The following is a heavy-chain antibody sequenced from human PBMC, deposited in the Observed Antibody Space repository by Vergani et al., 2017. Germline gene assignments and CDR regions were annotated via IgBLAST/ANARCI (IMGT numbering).Heavy chain of an antibody. CDR3: ARSFTATADAFDI. J-gene: IGHJ3*02. D-gene: IGHD1-26*01. V-gene: IGHV4-34*01. CDR2: INHSGST. Sequence: QVQLQQWGAGLLKPSETLSLTCAVYGGSFSGYYWSWIRQPPGKGLEWIGEINHSGSTNYNPSLKSRVTISVVTSNNQFSLKLSSVTAADTAVYYCARSFTATADAFDIWGQGTMVTVSS. CDR1: GGSFSGYY.